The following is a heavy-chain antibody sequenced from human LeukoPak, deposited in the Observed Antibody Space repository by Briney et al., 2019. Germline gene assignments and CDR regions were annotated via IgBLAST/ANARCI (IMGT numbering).Heavy chain of an antibody. V-gene: IGHV4-34*01. CDR1: GFTFSSYA. CDR2: INHSGST. J-gene: IGHJ4*02. D-gene: IGHD5-24*01. Sequence: SGGSLRLSCAASGFTFSSYAMSWIRQPPGKGLEWIGEINHSGSTNYNPSLKSRVTISVDTSKNQFSLKLSSVTAADTAVYYCARDRRWLQLGYFDYWGQGTLVTVSS. CDR3: ARDRRWLQLGYFDY.